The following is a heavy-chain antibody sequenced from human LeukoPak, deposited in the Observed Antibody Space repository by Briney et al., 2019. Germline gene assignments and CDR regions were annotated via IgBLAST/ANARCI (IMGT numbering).Heavy chain of an antibody. D-gene: IGHD1-26*01. J-gene: IGHJ4*02. CDR1: GGSISGYY. CDR2: ISYSGGT. CDR3: ARHGGSYTFDY. Sequence: SSGTLSLTCTVSGGSISGYYWSWIRQPPGKGLEWIGFISYSGGTNYNPSLKSRATISVDTSKNQFSLKLNSVTAADTAVYYCARHGGSYTFDYWGQGTLVTVSS. V-gene: IGHV4-59*08.